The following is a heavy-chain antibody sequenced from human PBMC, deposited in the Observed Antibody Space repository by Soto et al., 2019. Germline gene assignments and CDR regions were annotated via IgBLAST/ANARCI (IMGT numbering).Heavy chain of an antibody. J-gene: IGHJ3*02. V-gene: IGHV4-39*01. CDR3: ARQSGYCTNGVCYREMAFDI. CDR2: IYYSGST. Sequence: QLQLQESGPGLVKPSETLSLTCTVSGGSISSSSYYWGWIRQPPGKGLEWIGSIYYSGSTYYNPSLKSRVTISVDTSKNQFSLKLSSVTAADTAVYYCARQSGYCTNGVCYREMAFDIWGQGTMVTVSS. CDR1: GGSISSSSYY. D-gene: IGHD2-8*01.